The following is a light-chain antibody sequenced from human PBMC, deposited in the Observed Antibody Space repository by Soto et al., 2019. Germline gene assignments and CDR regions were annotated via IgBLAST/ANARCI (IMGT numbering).Light chain of an antibody. Sequence: NRGAQARSSKAASVGERGTSAGRASQSINIYLAWYQQKPGKVPKLLIYAASTLQSGVPSRFIASRSGKAITLAISSLPPEHVATSYCQHYHSAPRFAQGTRLEIK. CDR2: AAS. J-gene: IGKJ5*01. CDR1: QSINIY. V-gene: IGKV1-27*01. CDR3: QHYHSAPR.